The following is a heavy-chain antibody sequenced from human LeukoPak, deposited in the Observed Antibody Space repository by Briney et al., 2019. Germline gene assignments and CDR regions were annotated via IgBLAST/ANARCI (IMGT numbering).Heavy chain of an antibody. CDR2: IRYDGSNK. D-gene: IGHD4-17*01. Sequence: GGSLRLSCAASGFTFSSYGMHWVRQAPGKGLEWVAFIRYDGSNKYYADSVKGRFTTSRDNSKNTLYLQMNSLRAEDTAVYYCAKDGYGDYGGYYFDYWGQGTLVTVSS. CDR1: GFTFSSYG. V-gene: IGHV3-30*02. J-gene: IGHJ4*02. CDR3: AKDGYGDYGGYYFDY.